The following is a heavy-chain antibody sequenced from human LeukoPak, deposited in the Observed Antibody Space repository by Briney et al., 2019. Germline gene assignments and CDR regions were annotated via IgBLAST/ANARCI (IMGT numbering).Heavy chain of an antibody. D-gene: IGHD6-13*01. V-gene: IGHV3-23*01. CDR1: GFTFSSYA. CDR2: ISGSGGST. J-gene: IGHJ6*03. CDR3: AKDLKAAAGTDYYYYMDV. Sequence: PGGSLRLSCAASGFTFSSYAMSWVRQAPGKGLEWVSAISGSGGSTYYADSVKGRFTIPRDNSKNTLYLQMNSLRAEDTAVYYCAKDLKAAAGTDYYYYMDVWGKGTTVTVSS.